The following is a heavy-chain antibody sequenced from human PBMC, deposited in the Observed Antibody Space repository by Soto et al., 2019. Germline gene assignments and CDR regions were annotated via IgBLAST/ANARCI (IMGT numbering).Heavy chain of an antibody. J-gene: IGHJ6*02. CDR2: IYYSGST. Sequence: QVQLQESGPGLVKPSQTLSLTCTVSGGSISSGDYYWSWIRQPPGKGLEWIGYIYYSGSTYYNPSLKSRVNISVDTSKNPFSLKLSSVTAADTAVYYCARDAIAVVELSYYYYGMDVWGQGTTVTVSS. V-gene: IGHV4-30-4*01. CDR3: ARDAIAVVELSYYYYGMDV. CDR1: GGSISSGDYY. D-gene: IGHD6-19*01.